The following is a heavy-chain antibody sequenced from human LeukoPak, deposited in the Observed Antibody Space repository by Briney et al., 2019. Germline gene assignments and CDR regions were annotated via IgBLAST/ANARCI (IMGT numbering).Heavy chain of an antibody. J-gene: IGHJ4*02. V-gene: IGHV4-39*01. CDR1: GGSISSSSYY. CDR3: ARQLGFRRFDDY. CDR2: IYYSGST. D-gene: IGHD7-27*01. Sequence: SETLSLTCTVSGGSISSSSYYWGWIRQPPGKGLEWIGTIYYSGSTYYNPSLKSRVTISVDTSKNQFSLKLSSVTAADTAVYYCARQLGFRRFDDYWGQGTLVTVSP.